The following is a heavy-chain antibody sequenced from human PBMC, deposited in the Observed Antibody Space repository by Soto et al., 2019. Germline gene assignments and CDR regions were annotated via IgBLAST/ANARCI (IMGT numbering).Heavy chain of an antibody. CDR1: GFTFSSYA. CDR2: ISGSGGST. D-gene: IGHD3-16*02. CDR3: AKDLVRMITFGGVIANPPFDY. V-gene: IGHV3-23*01. J-gene: IGHJ4*02. Sequence: GSLRLSCAASGFTFSSYAMSWVRQAPGKGLEWVSAISGSGGSTYYADSVKGRFTISRDNSKNTLYLQMNSLRAEDTAVYYCAKDLVRMITFGGVIANPPFDYWGQGTLVTVSS.